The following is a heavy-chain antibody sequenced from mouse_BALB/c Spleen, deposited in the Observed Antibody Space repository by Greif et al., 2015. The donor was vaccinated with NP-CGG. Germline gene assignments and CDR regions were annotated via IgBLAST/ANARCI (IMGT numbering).Heavy chain of an antibody. V-gene: IGHV5-12-2*01. D-gene: IGHD2-1*01. Sequence: EVQRVESGGGLVQPGGSLKLSCAASGFTFSSYTMSWVRQTPERRLEWVAYISNGGGSTYYPDTVKGRFTISRDNAKNTLCLQMSSLKSEDTAMYYCARHNYGNPFDYWGQGTTLTVSS. CDR1: GFTFSSYT. CDR3: ARHNYGNPFDY. J-gene: IGHJ2*01. CDR2: ISNGGGST.